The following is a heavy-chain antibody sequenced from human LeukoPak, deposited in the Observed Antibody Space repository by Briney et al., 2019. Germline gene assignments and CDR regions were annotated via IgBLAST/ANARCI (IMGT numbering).Heavy chain of an antibody. D-gene: IGHD1-26*01. J-gene: IGHJ6*03. V-gene: IGHV4-34*01. CDR1: GGSFSGYY. CDR2: INHSGST. Sequence: SETLSPTCAVYGGSFSGYYWSWIRQPPGKGLEWIGEINHSGSTNYNPSLKSRVTISVDTSKNQFSLKLSSVTAADTAVYYCARGGVGAPSHYYYYMDVWGKGTTVTVSS. CDR3: ARGGVGAPSHYYYYMDV.